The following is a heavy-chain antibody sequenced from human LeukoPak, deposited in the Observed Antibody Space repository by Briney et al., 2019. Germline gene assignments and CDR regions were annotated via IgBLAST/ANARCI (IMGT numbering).Heavy chain of an antibody. CDR1: GFTFSSYW. V-gene: IGHV3-7*05. Sequence: PGGSLRLSCAASGFTFSSYWMSWVRQAPGKGLEWVANIKQDGSEKYYVDSVKGRFTISRDNAKNALYLQMNSLRAEDTAVYYCTRHKGDWVPPDGMDVWGQGTTVTVSS. CDR2: IKQDGSEK. J-gene: IGHJ6*02. CDR3: TRHKGDWVPPDGMDV. D-gene: IGHD1-26*01.